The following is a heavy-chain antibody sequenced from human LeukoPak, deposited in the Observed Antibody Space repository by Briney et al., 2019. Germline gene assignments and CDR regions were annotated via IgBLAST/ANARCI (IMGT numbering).Heavy chain of an antibody. CDR2: IKQDGSEK. CDR3: AREGRVSGYDFDC. V-gene: IGHV3-7*01. Sequence: GGSLRLSCAASGFTFSSYWMTRVRQAPGKGLEWVANIKQDGSEKYYVDSVKGRFTISRDNAKNSLYLEMNSLRAEDTAVYYCAREGRVSGYDFDCWGQGTLVTVSS. J-gene: IGHJ4*02. D-gene: IGHD5-12*01. CDR1: GFTFSSYW.